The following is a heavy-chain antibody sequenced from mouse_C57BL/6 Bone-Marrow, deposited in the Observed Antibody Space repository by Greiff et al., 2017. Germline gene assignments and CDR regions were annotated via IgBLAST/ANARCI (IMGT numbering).Heavy chain of an antibody. Sequence: QVQLQQPGAALVKPGASVKLSCKASGYTFTSYCMHWVKQRPGQGLEWIGMIHPNSGSTNYNEKFKSKATLTVDKSSRTAYMQLSGLTSADSAVYYCGRFRIPLAYWGQGTLVTVSA. CDR1: GYTFTSYC. J-gene: IGHJ3*01. CDR2: IHPNSGST. CDR3: GRFRIPLAY. V-gene: IGHV1-64*01.